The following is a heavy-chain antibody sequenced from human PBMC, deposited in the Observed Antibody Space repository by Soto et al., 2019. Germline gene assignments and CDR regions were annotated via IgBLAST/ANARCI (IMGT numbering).Heavy chain of an antibody. CDR1: GISTSSYW. CDR2: IKNDGSEK. CDR3: AKVGPMIVAHRSAFDI. V-gene: IGHV3-7*01. D-gene: IGHD3-22*01. J-gene: IGHJ3*02. Sequence: PGGSLRLSCAASGISTSSYWMGWVRQAPGRGLEWVASIKNDGSEKYYMDSLKGRFTISRDNALNSLYLQMNSLRAEDTAVYYCAKVGPMIVAHRSAFDIWGQGTMVTVSS.